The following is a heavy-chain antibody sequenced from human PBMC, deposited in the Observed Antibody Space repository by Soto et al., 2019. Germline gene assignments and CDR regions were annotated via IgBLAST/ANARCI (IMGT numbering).Heavy chain of an antibody. CDR1: GGSIISGAYY. V-gene: IGHV4-31*11. CDR3: ARVSATGTRWFDP. CDR2: IHHTGNS. Sequence: QVQLQESGPGLVKPSQTLSLTCAVSGGSIISGAYYWSWVRQPPGKGLEWIGYIHHTGNSYNNPSLKSRVNISLDTSKNLFSLNLTSVTAADTAVYYCARVSATGTRWFDPWGPGTQVTVSS. D-gene: IGHD6-13*01. J-gene: IGHJ5*02.